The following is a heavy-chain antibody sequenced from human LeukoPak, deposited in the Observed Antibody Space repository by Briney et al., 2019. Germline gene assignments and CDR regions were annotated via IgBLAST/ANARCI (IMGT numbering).Heavy chain of an antibody. D-gene: IGHD6-13*01. CDR1: GGSFSGYY. CDR3: ARYVSSSSGWFDP. V-gene: IGHV4-34*01. J-gene: IGHJ5*02. Sequence: PSETLSLTCAVYGGSFSGYYWGWIRQPPGKGLEWIGEINHSGSTNYNPSLKSRVTISVDTSKNQFSLKLSSVTAADTAVYYCARYVSSSSGWFDPWGQGTLVTVSS. CDR2: INHSGST.